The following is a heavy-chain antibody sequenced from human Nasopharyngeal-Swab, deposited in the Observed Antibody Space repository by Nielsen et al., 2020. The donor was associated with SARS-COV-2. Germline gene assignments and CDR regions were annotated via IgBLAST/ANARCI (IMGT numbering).Heavy chain of an antibody. J-gene: IGHJ4*02. V-gene: IGHV1-2*06. CDR3: ARGLASWAIDF. Sequence: ASVKVSCKASGYTFTGYYMHWVRQAPGQGLEWMGRINPNSGGTNYAQKFQGRVTMTRDTFISTAYMELSSLRSDDTAVYYCARGLASWAIDFWGQGTLVTVSS. CDR1: GYTFTGYY. D-gene: IGHD2-21*01. CDR2: INPNSGGT.